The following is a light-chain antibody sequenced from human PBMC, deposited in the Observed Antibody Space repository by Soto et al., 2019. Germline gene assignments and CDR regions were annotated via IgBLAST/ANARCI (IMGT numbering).Light chain of an antibody. CDR3: SSYTSSSTVV. Sequence: QSVLTQPASVSGSPGQSITISCTGSSSDVGGYNYVSWYQQHPGKAPKLMIYAVSYRPSGVSNRFSGSKSGNTASLTISGLQAEDEADYYCSSYTSSSTVVFGGGTKVTVL. CDR2: AVS. V-gene: IGLV2-14*01. J-gene: IGLJ2*01. CDR1: SSDVGGYNY.